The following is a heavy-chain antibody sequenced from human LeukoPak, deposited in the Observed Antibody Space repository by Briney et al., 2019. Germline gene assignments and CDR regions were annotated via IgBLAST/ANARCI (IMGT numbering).Heavy chain of an antibody. J-gene: IGHJ4*02. V-gene: IGHV3-7*01. Sequence: GGSLRLSCAASGFTFSSYWMSWVRQAPGKGLEWVANIKQDGSEKYYVDSVKGRFTISRDNAKNSLYLQMNSLRAEDTAVYYCARDRSSSLGFPADYWGQGTLVTVSS. D-gene: IGHD6-13*01. CDR3: ARDRSSSLGFPADY. CDR2: IKQDGSEK. CDR1: GFTFSSYW.